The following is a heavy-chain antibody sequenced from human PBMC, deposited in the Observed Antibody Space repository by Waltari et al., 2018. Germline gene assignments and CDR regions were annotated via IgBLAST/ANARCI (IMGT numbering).Heavy chain of an antibody. D-gene: IGHD2-2*01. J-gene: IGHJ3*01. CDR1: GYNFATYW. CDR3: ARIYANAFDF. V-gene: IGHV5-51*01. Sequence: EVQLVQSGAEVKKPGDSLKISCKVSGYNFATYWLAWVRQMPGKGLECIGIFSPGDSTTRYSPSFQGQVTISGDKSISTAYLQWSTLQASDTAFYYCARIYANAFDFWGQGTMVTVSS. CDR2: FSPGDSTT.